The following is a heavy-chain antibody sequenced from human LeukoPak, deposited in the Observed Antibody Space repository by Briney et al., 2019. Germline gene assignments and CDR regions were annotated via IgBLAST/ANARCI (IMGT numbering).Heavy chain of an antibody. CDR2: ISAYKGNT. J-gene: IGHJ4*02. CDR3: AREGEYCSGGSCYITYYFDY. CDR1: GYTFTSYG. Sequence: ASVRVSCKASGYTFTSYGISWVRQAPGQGLEWMGWISAYKGNTNYAQKLQGRVTMTTDTSTSTAYMELRSLRADDTAVYYCAREGEYCSGGSCYITYYFDYWGQGTLVTVSS. D-gene: IGHD2-15*01. V-gene: IGHV1-18*01.